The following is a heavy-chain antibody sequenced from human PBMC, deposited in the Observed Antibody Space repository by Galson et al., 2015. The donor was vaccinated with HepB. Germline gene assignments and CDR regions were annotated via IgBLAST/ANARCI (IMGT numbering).Heavy chain of an antibody. D-gene: IGHD5-12*01. CDR2: ISYDVTNK. Sequence: SLRLSCAASGFPFSSYAMHWVRQAPGKGLEWVAVISYDVTNKYYGDSVKGRFTISRDNSKNTLYLQMNSLRAEDTAVYYCARTPSGRGLRGYDSDWYFDYWGRGTLVTVSS. CDR3: ARTPSGRGLRGYDSDWYFDY. V-gene: IGHV3-30-3*01. J-gene: IGHJ4*02. CDR1: GFPFSSYA.